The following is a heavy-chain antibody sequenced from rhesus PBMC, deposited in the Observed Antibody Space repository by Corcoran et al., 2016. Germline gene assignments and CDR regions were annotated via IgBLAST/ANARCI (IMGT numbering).Heavy chain of an antibody. D-gene: IGHD1-20*01. V-gene: IGHV3S25*01. Sequence: GGSTYYADSVKGRFTISRDNSKNTLSLQMNSLRAEDTAVYYCAKGRNNVYDYFDYWGQGVLVTVSS. CDR2: GGST. CDR3: AKGRNNVYDYFDY. J-gene: IGHJ4*01.